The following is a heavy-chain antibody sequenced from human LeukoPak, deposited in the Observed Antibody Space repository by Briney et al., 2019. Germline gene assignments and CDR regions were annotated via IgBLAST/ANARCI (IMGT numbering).Heavy chain of an antibody. J-gene: IGHJ4*02. CDR1: GFTFSDYY. CDR3: ARVMSPYDARVFDY. Sequence: PGGSLRLSCAASGFTFSDYYMSWIRQAPGKGLEWVSYISSSGSTIYYADSVKGRFTISRDNAKNSLYLQMNSLRAEDTAVYYCARVMSPYDARVFDYWGQGTLVTVSS. CDR2: ISSSGSTI. D-gene: IGHD5-12*01. V-gene: IGHV3-11*01.